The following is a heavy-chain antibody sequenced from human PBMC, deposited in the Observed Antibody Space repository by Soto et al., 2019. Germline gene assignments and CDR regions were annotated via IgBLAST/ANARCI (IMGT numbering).Heavy chain of an antibody. Sequence: ASVKVSCKASGYSFTSYAMHWVRQAPGQRLEWMGWINAGNGNTKYSQKFQGRVTITRDTSASTAYMELSSLRSEDTSVYYCATPQDSDRCLDSWGQGNLVTVSS. D-gene: IGHD2-15*01. CDR3: ATPQDSDRCLDS. V-gene: IGHV1-3*01. CDR2: INAGNGNT. J-gene: IGHJ4*02. CDR1: GYSFTSYA.